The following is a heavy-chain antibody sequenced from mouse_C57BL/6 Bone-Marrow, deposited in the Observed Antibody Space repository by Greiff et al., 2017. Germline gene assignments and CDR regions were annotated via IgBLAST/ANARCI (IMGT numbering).Heavy chain of an antibody. CDR3: AREGGLRRAWFAY. J-gene: IGHJ3*01. D-gene: IGHD2-4*01. CDR2: INPYNGGT. CDR1: GYTFTDYY. V-gene: IGHV1-19*01. Sequence: EVQLQQSGPVLVKPGASVKMSCKASGYTFTDYYMNWVKQSHGKSLEWIGVINPYNGGTSYNQKFKGKATLTVDKSSSTAYMELNSLTSEDSAVYYCAREGGLRRAWFAYWGQGTLVTVSA.